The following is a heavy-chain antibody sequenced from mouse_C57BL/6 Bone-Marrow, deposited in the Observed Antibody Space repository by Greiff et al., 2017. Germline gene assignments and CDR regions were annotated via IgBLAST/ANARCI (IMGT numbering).Heavy chain of an antibody. CDR3: ARDRGFYYAMDY. Sequence: EVKLMESGGGLVKPGGSLKLSCAASGFTFSSYAMSWVRQTPEKRLEWVATISDGGSYTYYPDNVKGRFTISRDNAKNNLYLQMSHLKSEDTAMYYCARDRGFYYAMDYWGQEASDTASS. J-gene: IGHJ4*01. CDR2: ISDGGSYT. CDR1: GFTFSSYA. V-gene: IGHV5-4*01.